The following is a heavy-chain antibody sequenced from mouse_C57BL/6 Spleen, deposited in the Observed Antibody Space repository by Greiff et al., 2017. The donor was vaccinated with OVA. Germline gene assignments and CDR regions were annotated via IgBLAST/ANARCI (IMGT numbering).Heavy chain of an antibody. CDR1: GYTFTSYW. CDR3: ATLGYSNYFFDY. V-gene: IGHV1-61*01. D-gene: IGHD2-5*01. Sequence: VQLQQPGAELVRPGSSVKLSCKASGYTFTSYWMDWVKQRPGQGLEWIGNIYPSDSETHYNQKFKDKATLTVDKSSSTAYMQLSSLTSEDSAVYYCATLGYSNYFFDYWGQGTTLTVSS. J-gene: IGHJ2*01. CDR2: IYPSDSET.